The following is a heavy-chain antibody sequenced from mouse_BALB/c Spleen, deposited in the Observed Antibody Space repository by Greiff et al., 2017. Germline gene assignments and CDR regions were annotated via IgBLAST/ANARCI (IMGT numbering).Heavy chain of an antibody. J-gene: IGHJ2*01. Sequence: DVHLVESGGGLVKPGGSLKLSCAASGFTFSSYAMSWVRQTPEKRLEWVATISSGGSYTYYPDSVKGRFTISRDNAKNTLYLQMSSLRSEDTAMYYCARRDGYYGYDYWGQGTTLTVSS. CDR1: GFTFSSYA. CDR2: ISSGGSYT. V-gene: IGHV5-9-3*01. CDR3: ARRDGYYGYDY. D-gene: IGHD1-2*01.